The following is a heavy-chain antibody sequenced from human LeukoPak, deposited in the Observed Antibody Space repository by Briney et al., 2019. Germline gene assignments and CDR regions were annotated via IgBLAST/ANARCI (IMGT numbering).Heavy chain of an antibody. J-gene: IGHJ4*02. CDR2: ISGTTGST. D-gene: IGHD6-13*01. CDR3: AKIIAAAGLDY. V-gene: IGHV3-23*01. Sequence: GGSLRLSCAASGFTFSSYAMSWVRQAPGKGLVWVSSISGTTGSTYYAGPVKGRFTISRDNSKNTLYLQMNSLRADDTAVYYCAKIIAAAGLDYWGQGTLLTVSS. CDR1: GFTFSSYA.